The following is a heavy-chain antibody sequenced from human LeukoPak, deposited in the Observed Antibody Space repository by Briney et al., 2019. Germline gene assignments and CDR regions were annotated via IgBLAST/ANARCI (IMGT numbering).Heavy chain of an antibody. V-gene: IGHV1-8*01. CDR3: ARDPGYDAFDI. D-gene: IGHD3-22*01. J-gene: IGHJ3*02. Sequence: ATVKVSCKASGYTFTSFDINWVRQATGQGLEWMGWMNRYSGNTGYAQKFQGRVTMTRNTSISTAYMELSCLRSEDTAVYYCARDPGYDAFDIWGQGTMVTVSS. CDR1: GYTFTSFD. CDR2: MNRYSGNT.